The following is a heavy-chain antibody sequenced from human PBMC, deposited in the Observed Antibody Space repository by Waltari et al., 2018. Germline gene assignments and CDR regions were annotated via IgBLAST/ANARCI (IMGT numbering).Heavy chain of an antibody. CDR3: ARDYCDRKNCHGMDV. CDR2: ISYNGRNI. CDR1: GFTFSSSA. V-gene: IGHV3-30*04. J-gene: IGHJ6*02. Sequence: QVQLVESGGGVVQPGRSLSLSCAASGFTFSSSAMHWVRQAPGKGLEWVAVISYNGRNIYYIDSVKGRFTISRDNSKKMLDLQMNSLRAEDTAVYYCARDYCDRKNCHGMDVWGQGTTVTVS. D-gene: IGHD3-22*01.